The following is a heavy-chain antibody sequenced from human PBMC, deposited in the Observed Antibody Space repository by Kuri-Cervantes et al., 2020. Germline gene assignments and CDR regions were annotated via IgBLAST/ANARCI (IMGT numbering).Heavy chain of an antibody. V-gene: IGHV3-48*01. Sequence: GESLKISCAASGFTFSSYSMNWVRQAPGKGLEWVSYISSSSSTIYYADSVKGRFTISRDNAKNSLYLQMNSLRVEDTAVYYCARGGGFVVVTAGDYWGQGTLVTVSS. CDR3: ARGGGFVVVTAGDY. D-gene: IGHD2-21*02. J-gene: IGHJ4*02. CDR1: GFTFSSYS. CDR2: ISSSSSTI.